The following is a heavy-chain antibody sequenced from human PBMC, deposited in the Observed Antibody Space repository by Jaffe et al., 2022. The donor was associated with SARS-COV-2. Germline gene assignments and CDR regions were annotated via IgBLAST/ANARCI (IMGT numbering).Heavy chain of an antibody. D-gene: IGHD4-17*01. CDR3: TRRVLYGHVDY. Sequence: EVQLVESGGGLVQPGRSLRLSCTASGFTFGDYAMSWFRQAPGKGLEWVGFIRSKAYGGTTEYAASVKGRFTISRDDSKSIAYLQMNSLKTEDTAVYYCTRRVLYGHVDYWGQGTLVTVSS. CDR2: IRSKAYGGTT. V-gene: IGHV3-49*03. CDR1: GFTFGDYA. J-gene: IGHJ4*02.